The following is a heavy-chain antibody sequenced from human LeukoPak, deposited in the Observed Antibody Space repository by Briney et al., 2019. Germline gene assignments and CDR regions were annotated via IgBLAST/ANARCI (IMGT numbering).Heavy chain of an antibody. CDR1: GGTFSSYA. J-gene: IGHJ4*02. V-gene: IGHV1-69*05. CDR3: ARSSSGTRSAGDY. D-gene: IGHD6-25*01. CDR2: IIPIFGTA. Sequence: ASVKVSCKASGGTFSSYAISWVRQAPGQGLEWMGGIIPIFGTANYAQKFRGRVTITTDESTSTAYMGLSSLRSEDTAVYYCARSSSGTRSAGDYWGQGTLVTVSS.